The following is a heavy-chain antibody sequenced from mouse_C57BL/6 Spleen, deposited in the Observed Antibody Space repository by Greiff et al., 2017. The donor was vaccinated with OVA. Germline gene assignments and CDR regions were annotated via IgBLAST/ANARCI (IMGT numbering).Heavy chain of an antibody. Sequence: EVQLVESEGGLVQPGSSMKLSCTASGFTFSDYYMAWVRQVPEKGLEWVANINYDGSSTYYLDSLKSRFIISRDNAKNILYLQMSSLKSEDTATYYCARGRNYYGSSYGWFAYWGQGTLVTVSA. V-gene: IGHV5-16*01. CDR3: ARGRNYYGSSYGWFAY. CDR1: GFTFSDYY. D-gene: IGHD1-1*01. CDR2: INYDGSST. J-gene: IGHJ3*01.